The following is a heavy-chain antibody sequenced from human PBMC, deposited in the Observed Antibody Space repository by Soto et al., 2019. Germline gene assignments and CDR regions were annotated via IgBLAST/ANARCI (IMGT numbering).Heavy chain of an antibody. J-gene: IGHJ6*03. V-gene: IGHV1-18*01. D-gene: IGHD3-10*01. Sequence: APVKVSCKASGYTFTSYGISWVRQAPGQGLEWMGWISAYNGNTNYAQKLQGRVTMTTDTSTSTAYMELRSLRSDDTAVYYCARVPRFGESYYYYYYYMDVWGKGTTVTVSS. CDR1: GYTFTSYG. CDR3: ARVPRFGESYYYYYYYMDV. CDR2: ISAYNGNT.